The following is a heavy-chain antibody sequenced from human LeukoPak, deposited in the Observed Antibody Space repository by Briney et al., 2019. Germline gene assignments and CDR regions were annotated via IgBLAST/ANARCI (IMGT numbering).Heavy chain of an antibody. J-gene: IGHJ4*02. D-gene: IGHD2-2*01. Sequence: VASVKVSCKVSGYTLTELSMHWVRQAPGKGLEWMGGFDPEDGETIYAQKFQGRVTMTEDTSTDTAYMELSSLRSEDTAVYYCATAPGYCSSPSSYVPKFDSGGQEPRVPVPP. CDR3: ATAPGYCSSPSSYVPKFDS. CDR1: GYTLTELS. CDR2: FDPEDGET. V-gene: IGHV1-24*01.